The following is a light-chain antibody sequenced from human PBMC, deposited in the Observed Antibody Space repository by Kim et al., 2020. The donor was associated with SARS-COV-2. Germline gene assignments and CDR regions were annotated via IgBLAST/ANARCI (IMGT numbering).Light chain of an antibody. CDR1: QDIRND. V-gene: IGKV1-6*01. J-gene: IGKJ1*01. Sequence: SASVGERVTITCRASQDIRNDLGWYQQRPGKAPRLLIFAATALQSRVPSRFSGSGSGTEFILTIDSLQLEDFATYFCQQDHNYPRTFGQGTTVEI. CDR3: QQDHNYPRT. CDR2: AAT.